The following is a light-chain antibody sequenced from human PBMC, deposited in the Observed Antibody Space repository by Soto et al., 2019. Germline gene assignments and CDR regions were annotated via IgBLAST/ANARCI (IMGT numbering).Light chain of an antibody. V-gene: IGKV1-5*03. CDR1: QTISSW. J-gene: IGKJ1*01. CDR3: QHYNSYSEA. CDR2: KAS. Sequence: IQMTQSPSTLSGSVGDRVTITCRASQTISSWLGWYQQKPGKAPKLLIYKASTLKSGVPSRFSGSGSGTEFTLTISSLQPDDFATYYCQHYNSYSEAFGQGTKVELK.